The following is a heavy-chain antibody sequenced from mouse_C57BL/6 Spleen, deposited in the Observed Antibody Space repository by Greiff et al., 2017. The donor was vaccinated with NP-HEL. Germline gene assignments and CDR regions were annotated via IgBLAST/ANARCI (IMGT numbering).Heavy chain of an antibody. V-gene: IGHV1-69*01. CDR2: IDPSDSYT. J-gene: IGHJ4*01. Sequence: QVHVKQPGAELVMPGASVKLSCKASGYTFTSYWMHWVKQRPGQGLEWIGEIDPSDSYTNYNQKFKGKSTLTVDKSSSTAYMQLSSLTSEDSAVYYCARRITTVVATDYAMDYWGQGTSVTVSS. CDR1: GYTFTSYW. D-gene: IGHD1-1*01. CDR3: ARRITTVVATDYAMDY.